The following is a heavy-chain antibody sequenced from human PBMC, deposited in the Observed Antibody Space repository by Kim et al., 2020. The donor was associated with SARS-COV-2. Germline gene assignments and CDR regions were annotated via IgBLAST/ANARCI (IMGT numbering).Heavy chain of an antibody. CDR1: GFTFSSYG. CDR3: AKDGMDYYYGMDV. J-gene: IGHJ6*02. D-gene: IGHD1-26*01. V-gene: IGHV3-30*18. CDR2: ISYDGSNK. Sequence: GGSLRLSCAASGFTFSSYGMHWVRQAPGKGLEWVAVISYDGSNKYYADSVKGRFTISRDNSKNTLYLQMNSLRAEDTAVYYCAKDGMDYYYGMDVWGQGTTVPVSS.